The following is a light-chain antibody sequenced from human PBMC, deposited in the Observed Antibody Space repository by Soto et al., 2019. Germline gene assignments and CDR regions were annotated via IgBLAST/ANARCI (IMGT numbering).Light chain of an antibody. J-gene: IGLJ3*02. CDR1: SSDIGSYDL. V-gene: IGLV2-23*02. CDR3: CSFTSSSTWV. CDR2: EVT. Sequence: QSALTQPASVSGSPGQSITISCTGTSSDIGSYDLVSWYQQHPGTAPKLIIYEVTKRPSGVSTRFSGSKSGNTASLTISGLQAVDEADYYCCSFTSSSTWVFGGGTKLTVL.